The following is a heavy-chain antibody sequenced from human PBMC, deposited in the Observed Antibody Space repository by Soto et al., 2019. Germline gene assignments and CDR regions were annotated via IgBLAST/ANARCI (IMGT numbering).Heavy chain of an antibody. V-gene: IGHV3-30*04. D-gene: IGHD2-21*01. CDR2: ISYDGSNK. CDR3: ARDLRELRGYYYYYGMDV. Sequence: GGSLRLSCAASGFTFSSYAMHWVRQAPGKGLEWVAVISYDGSNKYYADSVKGRFTISRDNSKNTLYLQMNSLRAEDTAVYYCARDLRELRGYYYYYGMDVWGQETTVTVSS. J-gene: IGHJ6*02. CDR1: GFTFSSYA.